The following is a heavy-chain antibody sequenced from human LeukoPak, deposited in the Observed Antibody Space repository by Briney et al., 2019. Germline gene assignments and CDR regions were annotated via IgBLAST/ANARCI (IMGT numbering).Heavy chain of an antibody. CDR3: AKADADSSSFLWGTPSTDY. V-gene: IGHV3-48*03. J-gene: IGHJ4*02. Sequence: PGGSLRLSCVASGFTFSSYEMTWVRQAPGKGLEWLSYISSSGSTIYYADSVKGRFTISRDNSKNTLYLQMNSLRAEDTAVYYCAKADADSSSFLWGTPSTDYWGQGALVTVSS. D-gene: IGHD6-6*01. CDR2: ISSSGSTI. CDR1: GFTFSSYE.